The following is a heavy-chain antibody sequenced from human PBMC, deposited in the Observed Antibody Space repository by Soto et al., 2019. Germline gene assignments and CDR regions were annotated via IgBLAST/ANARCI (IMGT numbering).Heavy chain of an antibody. CDR1: GGSMSSYF. V-gene: IGHV4-59*01. CDR3: ARAVVDTAMVYFDY. CDR2: IYYSGST. J-gene: IGHJ4*02. Sequence: SETLSLTCTVSGGSMSSYFWGWFRQPPGKGLEWIGYIYYSGSTNYNPSLKSRVTISVDTSKNQFSLKLSSVTAADTAVYYCARAVVDTAMVYFDYWGQGTLVTVSS. D-gene: IGHD5-18*01.